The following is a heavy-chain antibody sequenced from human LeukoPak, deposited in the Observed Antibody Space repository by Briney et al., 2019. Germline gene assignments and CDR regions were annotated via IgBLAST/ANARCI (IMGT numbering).Heavy chain of an antibody. CDR3: ARAGGYGLIDY. Sequence: KPSETLSLTCNVSGASMSNYYGVWIRQPPGKGLEWIGSIYHSGTTYSGSTYYNPSLKSRVTISLDTSKNQCSLKVGSMTAADTAVYYCARAGGYGLIDYWGQGTMVTVSS. V-gene: IGHV4-39*07. CDR2: IYHSGTTYSGST. CDR1: GASMSNYY. J-gene: IGHJ4*02. D-gene: IGHD5-18*01.